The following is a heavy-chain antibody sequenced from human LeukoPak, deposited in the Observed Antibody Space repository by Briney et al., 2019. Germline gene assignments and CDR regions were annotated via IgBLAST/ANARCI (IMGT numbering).Heavy chain of an antibody. V-gene: IGHV3-30*03. Sequence: GGSLRLSCAASGFTFSSYGMHWVRQAPGKGLEWVAVISYDGSNKYYADSVKGRFTISRDNSKNTLYLQMNSLRAEDTAVYYCARPYYYDSSGYYGYFQHWGQGTLVTVSS. CDR2: ISYDGSNK. CDR3: ARPYYYDSSGYYGYFQH. D-gene: IGHD3-22*01. J-gene: IGHJ1*01. CDR1: GFTFSSYG.